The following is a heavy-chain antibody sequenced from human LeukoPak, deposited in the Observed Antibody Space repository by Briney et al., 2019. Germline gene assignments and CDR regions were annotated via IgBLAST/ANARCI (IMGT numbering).Heavy chain of an antibody. CDR1: GYTFTSYG. V-gene: IGHV1-18*01. CDR3: ATDLLRLGELSFQSTDY. J-gene: IGHJ4*02. D-gene: IGHD3-16*02. CDR2: ISAYNGNT. Sequence: ASVKVSCKASGYTFTSYGISWVRQAPGQGLEWMGWISAYNGNTNYAQKLQGRVTMTTDTSTSTAYMELSRLRSDDTAVYYCATDLLRLGELSFQSTDYWGQGTLVTVSS.